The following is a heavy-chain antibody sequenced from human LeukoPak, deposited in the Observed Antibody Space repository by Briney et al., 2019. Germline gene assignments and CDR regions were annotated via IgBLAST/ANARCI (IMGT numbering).Heavy chain of an antibody. CDR3: ARDQRITIFGVVIKYYYYGMDV. D-gene: IGHD3-3*01. Sequence: GGSLRLSCAASGFTFSSYAMHWVRQAPGKGLEWVAVISYDGSNKYYADSVKGRFTISRDNSKNTLYLQMNSLRAEDTAVYYCARDQRITIFGVVIKYYYYGMDVWGQGTRSPSP. V-gene: IGHV3-30-3*01. CDR1: GFTFSSYA. CDR2: ISYDGSNK. J-gene: IGHJ6*02.